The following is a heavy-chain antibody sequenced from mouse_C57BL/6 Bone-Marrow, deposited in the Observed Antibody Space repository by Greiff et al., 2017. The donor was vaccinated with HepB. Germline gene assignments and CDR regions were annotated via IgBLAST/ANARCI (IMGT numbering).Heavy chain of an antibody. V-gene: IGHV5-6*01. Sequence: EVQRVESGGDLVKPGGSLKLSCGASGFNFSSYGMSWVRQTADKRLEWVATISSGGSYTYYPDSVKGRDTLSRDNAKNTLYLQISSLKSEYTAMYYCARHPYWYFDVWGTGTTVTVSS. CDR3: ARHPYWYFDV. CDR1: GFNFSSYG. J-gene: IGHJ1*03. CDR2: ISSGGSYT.